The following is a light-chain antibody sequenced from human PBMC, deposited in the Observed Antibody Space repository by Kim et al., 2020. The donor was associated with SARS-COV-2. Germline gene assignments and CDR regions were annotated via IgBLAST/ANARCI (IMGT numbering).Light chain of an antibody. CDR1: SGSIASNY. CDR3: QSFDNRNPWV. V-gene: IGLV6-57*01. Sequence: NFMLTQPHSVSGSPGKTVTISCTRSSGSIASNYVQWYQQRPGSSPTTVIYEDSQRPSGVPDRFSGSIDSSSNSASLTISGLQTEDEADYYCQSFDNRNPWVFGGGTQLTVL. CDR2: EDS. J-gene: IGLJ3*02.